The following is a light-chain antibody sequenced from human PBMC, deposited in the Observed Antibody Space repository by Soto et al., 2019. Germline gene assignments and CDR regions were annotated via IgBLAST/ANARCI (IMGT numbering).Light chain of an antibody. CDR3: QQFGTSPPAIT. CDR1: QSVSSSY. J-gene: IGKJ5*01. CDR2: SAS. V-gene: IGKV3-20*01. Sequence: IVLTQSPCTLSLSPGERATLSCRASQSVSSSYLVWYQQKTGQAPRLLIYSASTRATGIPDRFSGSVSGTDFTLTISRLEPDDFAVYYCQQFGTSPPAITFGQGTRLELK.